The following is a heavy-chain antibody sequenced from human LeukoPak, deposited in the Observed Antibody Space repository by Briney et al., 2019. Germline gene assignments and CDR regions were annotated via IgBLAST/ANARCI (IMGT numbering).Heavy chain of an antibody. D-gene: IGHD3-10*01. J-gene: IGHJ4*02. CDR3: AKETYYYGSGSILDY. V-gene: IGHV3-23*01. CDR1: GFTFSSYA. Sequence: GGALRLSCAAAGFTFSSYAMSWVRQAPGKGLEWVSAISGSGGSTYYADSVKGRFAISRDNSKNTLYLQMNSLRAEDTAVYYCAKETYYYGSGSILDYWGQGTLVTVSS. CDR2: ISGSGGST.